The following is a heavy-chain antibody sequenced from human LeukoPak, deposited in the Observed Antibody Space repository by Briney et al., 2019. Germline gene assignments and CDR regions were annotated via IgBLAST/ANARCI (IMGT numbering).Heavy chain of an antibody. J-gene: IGHJ6*02. CDR1: TFTXXY. Sequence: TFTXXYMHWVRQAPGQGLEWMGWINPNSGGTNYAQKFQGRVTMTRDTSISTAYMELSRLRSDDTAVYYCARDGITIFGVVIIRYYGMDVWGQGTTVTVSS. CDR3: ARDGITIFGVVIIRYYGMDV. D-gene: IGHD3-3*01. CDR2: INPNSGGT. V-gene: IGHV1-2*02.